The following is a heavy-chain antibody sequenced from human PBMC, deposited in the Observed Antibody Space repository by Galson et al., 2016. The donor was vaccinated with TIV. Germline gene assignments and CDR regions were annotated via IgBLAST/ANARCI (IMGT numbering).Heavy chain of an antibody. V-gene: IGHV1-69*10. CDR1: GYTFISHD. CDR2: IIPIHGLS. Sequence: SVKVSCKASGYTFISHDINWVRQATGQGLEWMGGIIPIHGLSNHAQKFQGRVTITAGEPTTTVSMVLSSPSSEDTAVYYCARTFPCGGDCYFFDFWGQGTLVTVSS. J-gene: IGHJ4*02. D-gene: IGHD2-21*02. CDR3: ARTFPCGGDCYFFDF.